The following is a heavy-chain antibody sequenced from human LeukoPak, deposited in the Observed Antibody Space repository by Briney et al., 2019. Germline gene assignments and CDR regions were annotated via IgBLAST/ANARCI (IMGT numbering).Heavy chain of an antibody. CDR3: ARVSAMVNLDAFDI. D-gene: IGHD5-18*01. V-gene: IGHV4-30-4*01. J-gene: IGHJ3*02. CDR1: GGSISSGDYY. Sequence: SETLSLTCTVSGGSISSGDYYWSWIRQPPGKGLEWIGYIYYSGSTYYNPSLKSRVTISVDTSKNQFSLKLSSVTAADTAVYYCARVSAMVNLDAFDIWGQGTMVTVSS. CDR2: IYYSGST.